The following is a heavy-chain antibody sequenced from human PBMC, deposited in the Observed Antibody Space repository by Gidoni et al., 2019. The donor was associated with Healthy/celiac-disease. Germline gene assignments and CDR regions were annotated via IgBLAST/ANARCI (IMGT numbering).Heavy chain of an antibody. D-gene: IGHD3-22*01. CDR2: IFSFGST. V-gene: IGHV4-61*02. CDR1: GGSTSSGSYY. Sequence: QVQLQDSGPGLVKPSQTLSLTCTVSGGSTSSGSYYWSWIRQPAGKGLEWIGRIFSFGSTNYNPSLKSRVTISVDTSKNQFSLKLSSVTAADTAVYYCARDREDDSSGYTDAFDIWGQGTMVTVSS. CDR3: ARDREDDSSGYTDAFDI. J-gene: IGHJ3*02.